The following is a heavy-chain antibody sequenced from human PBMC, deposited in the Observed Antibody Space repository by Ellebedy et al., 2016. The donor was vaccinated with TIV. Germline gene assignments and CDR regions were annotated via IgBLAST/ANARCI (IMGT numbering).Heavy chain of an antibody. J-gene: IGHJ4*02. Sequence: GESLKISCQASGYYFTSYWISWVRQMPGKGLEWMGRFDPKDSSTNYSPSFQGHVTISADRAITTASLHWSSLQASDSAMYFCARYDDYDEFDVWGQGTLVIVSS. CDR3: ARYDDYDEFDV. D-gene: IGHD4-17*01. V-gene: IGHV5-10-1*01. CDR2: FDPKDSST. CDR1: GYYFTSYW.